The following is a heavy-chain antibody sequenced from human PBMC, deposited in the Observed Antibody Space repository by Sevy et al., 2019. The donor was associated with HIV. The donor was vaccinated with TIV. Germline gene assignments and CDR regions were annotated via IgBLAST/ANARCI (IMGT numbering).Heavy chain of an antibody. CDR3: ARDIAASSSSSVAWVLFDY. CDR1: GYTFTGYY. J-gene: IGHJ4*02. CDR2: INPNSGGT. D-gene: IGHD6-6*01. Sequence: ASVKVSCKASGYTFTGYYMHWVRQAPGQGLEWMGRINPNSGGTNYAQKFQGRVTTTRDTSISTAYMELSRLRSDDTAVYYCARDIAASSSSSVAWVLFDYWGQGTLVTVSS. V-gene: IGHV1-2*06.